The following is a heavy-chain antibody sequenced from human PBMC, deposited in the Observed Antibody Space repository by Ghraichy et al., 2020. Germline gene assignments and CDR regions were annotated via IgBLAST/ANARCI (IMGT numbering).Heavy chain of an antibody. J-gene: IGHJ3*02. V-gene: IGHV4-30-4*01. CDR3: ARGGYSGYDPRDIDAFDI. Sequence: SETLSLTCTVSGGSISSGDYYWSWIRQPPGKGLEWIGYIYYSGSTYYNPSLKSRVTISVDTSKNQFSLKLSSVTAADTAVYYCARGGYSGYDPRDIDAFDIWGQGTMVTVSS. CDR1: GGSISSGDYY. CDR2: IYYSGST. D-gene: IGHD5-12*01.